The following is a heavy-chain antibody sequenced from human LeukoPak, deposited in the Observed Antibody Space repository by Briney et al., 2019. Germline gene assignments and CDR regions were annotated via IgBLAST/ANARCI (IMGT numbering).Heavy chain of an antibody. Sequence: SGTLSLTCTVSGGSISSYYWSWIRQPPGKGLEWIGYIYYSGSTNLNPHLKRRVTISVDTSKNQFPLKLSSVTAADTAVYYCARDIAVAGRLWGMDVWGQGTTVTAS. J-gene: IGHJ6*02. CDR2: IYYSGST. V-gene: IGHV4-59*01. CDR1: GGSISSYY. CDR3: ARDIAVAGRLWGMDV. D-gene: IGHD6-19*01.